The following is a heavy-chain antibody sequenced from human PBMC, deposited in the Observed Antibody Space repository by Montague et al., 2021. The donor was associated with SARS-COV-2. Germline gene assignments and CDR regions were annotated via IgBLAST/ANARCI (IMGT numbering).Heavy chain of an antibody. CDR2: IYYSGST. V-gene: IGHV4-39*01. CDR1: GGSISSSSYY. D-gene: IGHD5-24*01. CDR3: ARQGRDGYNTYYFDY. Sequence: SETLSLTCTVSGGSISSSSYYWGWIRQPPGKGLEWIGSIYYSGSTYYNPSLKSRVTISVDTSKNQFSLKLSSVTAADTAVYYCARQGRDGYNTYYFDYWGQVTLVTVSS. J-gene: IGHJ4*02.